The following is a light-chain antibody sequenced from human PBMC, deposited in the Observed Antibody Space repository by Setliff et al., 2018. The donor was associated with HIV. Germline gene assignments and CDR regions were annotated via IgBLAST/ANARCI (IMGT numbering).Light chain of an antibody. CDR2: AAS. Sequence: DIQMTQSPSSLSASVGDRVTITCRASQSISSYLNWYQQKPGKAPKLLIYAASSLQSGVPSRFSGSRSGTDFTLTISSLQPEDFATYYCQQSSSTPWTVGQGTKVDIK. CDR3: QQSSSTPWT. V-gene: IGKV1-39*01. J-gene: IGKJ1*01. CDR1: QSISSY.